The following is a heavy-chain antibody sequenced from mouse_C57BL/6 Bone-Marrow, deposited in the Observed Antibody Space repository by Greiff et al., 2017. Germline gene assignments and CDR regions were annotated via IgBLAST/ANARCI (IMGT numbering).Heavy chain of an antibody. CDR1: GFTFSSYT. D-gene: IGHD1-1*01. V-gene: IGHV5-9*01. J-gene: IGHJ1*03. CDR3: SRQVTTVLATKYFDV. Sequence: EVKLVESGGGLVKPGGSLKLSCAASGFTFSSYTMSWVRQTPGKRLQWVAAISGGGGNTYYPDSVKGRFPISRDNDKNILYLQMSSLRSEDTALYYCSRQVTTVLATKYFDVWGTGTTVTVSS. CDR2: ISGGGGNT.